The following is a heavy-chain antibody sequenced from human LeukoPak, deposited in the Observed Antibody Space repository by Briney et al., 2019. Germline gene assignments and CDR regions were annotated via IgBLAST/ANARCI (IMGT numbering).Heavy chain of an antibody. D-gene: IGHD4-17*01. J-gene: IGHJ4*02. CDR1: GYTFTGYY. Sequence: ASVKVSCKASGYTFTGYYMHWVRQAPGQGLEWMGWINPNSGGTNYAQKFQGRVTMTRDASISTAYMELSRLRSDDTAVYYCASSRDRIHYAAFDYWGQGTLVTVSS. CDR2: INPNSGGT. V-gene: IGHV1-2*02. CDR3: ASSRDRIHYAAFDY.